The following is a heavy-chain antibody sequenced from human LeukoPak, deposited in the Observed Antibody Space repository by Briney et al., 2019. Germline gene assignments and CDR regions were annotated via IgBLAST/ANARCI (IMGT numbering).Heavy chain of an antibody. J-gene: IGHJ4*02. V-gene: IGHV3-21*06. CDR3: LRGDRRDY. CDR2: IDSSGGYM. CDR1: GITLSSYW. Sequence: GGSLRLSCAASGITLSSYWMNWVRQAPGKGLEWVSSIDSSGGYMFYADSVKGRFIISRDNAKDSLYLQMNSLRDEDTAVYYCLRGDRRDYWGQGTLVTVSS.